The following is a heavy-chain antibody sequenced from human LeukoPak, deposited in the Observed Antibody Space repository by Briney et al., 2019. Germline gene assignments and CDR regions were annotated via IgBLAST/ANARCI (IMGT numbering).Heavy chain of an antibody. J-gene: IGHJ3*02. CDR1: GFTFSSYW. CDR2: INSDGSST. Sequence: GGSLRLSCAASGFTFSSYWMHWVRQAPGKGLVWVSRINSDGSSTSYADSVKGRFTISRDNAKNTLYLQMNSLRAEDTAVYYCADSSGWYDGAFDIWGQGTMVTVSS. D-gene: IGHD6-19*01. CDR3: ADSSGWYDGAFDI. V-gene: IGHV3-74*01.